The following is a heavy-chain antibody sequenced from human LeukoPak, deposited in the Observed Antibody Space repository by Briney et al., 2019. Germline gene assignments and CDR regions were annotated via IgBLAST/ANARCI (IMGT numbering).Heavy chain of an antibody. J-gene: IGHJ3*02. D-gene: IGHD3-3*01. CDR2: IYYSGST. V-gene: IGHV4-31*03. Sequence: SETLSLTCTVSGGSISSGGYYWSWIRQHPGKGLEWIGYIYYSGSTYYNPSLKSRVTISVDTSKNQFSLKLSSVTAADTAVYYCAREGITIFGVVIMEGNAFDIWGQGTMVTVSS. CDR3: AREGITIFGVVIMEGNAFDI. CDR1: GGSISSGGYY.